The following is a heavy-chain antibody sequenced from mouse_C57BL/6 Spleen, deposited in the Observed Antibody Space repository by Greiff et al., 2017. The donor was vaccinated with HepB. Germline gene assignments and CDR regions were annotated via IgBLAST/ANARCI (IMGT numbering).Heavy chain of an antibody. V-gene: IGHV5-17*01. J-gene: IGHJ3*01. CDR2: ISSGSSTI. CDR1: GFTFSDYG. Sequence: EVMLVESGGGLVKPGGSLKLSCAASGFTFSDYGMHWVRQAPEKGLEWVAYISSGSSTIYYADTVKGRFTISRDNAKNTLFLQMTSLRSEDMAMYYCAGRSGPWFAYWGKGTLVTVSA. CDR3: AGRSGPWFAY.